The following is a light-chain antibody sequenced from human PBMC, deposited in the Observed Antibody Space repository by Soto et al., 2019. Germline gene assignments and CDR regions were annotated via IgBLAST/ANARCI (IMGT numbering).Light chain of an antibody. CDR3: QSFDSTSVV. V-gene: IGLV6-57*04. CDR1: GGSIANHY. Sequence: NFMLTQPHSVSESPGKTVTISCTRSGGSIANHYVQWYQQRPGSAPTTVIYEDNQRPSGVPDRFSGSIDSSSNSASLTLSGLKTEDEADYYCQSFDSTSVVFGGGTEVTVL. CDR2: EDN. J-gene: IGLJ3*02.